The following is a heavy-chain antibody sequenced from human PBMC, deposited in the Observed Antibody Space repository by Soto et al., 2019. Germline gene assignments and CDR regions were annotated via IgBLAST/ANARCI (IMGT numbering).Heavy chain of an antibody. J-gene: IGHJ5*02. CDR2: IIPIFGTA. Sequence: SVKVSCKASGGTFSSYAISWVRQAPGQGLEWMGGIIPIFGTANYAQKFQGRVTITADESTSTAYMELSSLRSEDTAVYYCARDLCSGGSCFRRALSWFGPWGQGTLGTGFS. D-gene: IGHD2-15*01. CDR3: ARDLCSGGSCFRRALSWFGP. V-gene: IGHV1-69*13. CDR1: GGTFSSYA.